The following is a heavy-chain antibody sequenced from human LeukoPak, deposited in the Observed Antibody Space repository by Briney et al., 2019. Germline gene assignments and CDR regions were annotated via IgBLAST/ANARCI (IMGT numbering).Heavy chain of an antibody. CDR2: IYYSGNT. CDR3: ARGDYGAFDF. D-gene: IGHD4-17*01. CDR1: GGSISSYY. Sequence: SETLSLTCTVSGGSISSYYWNWIRQPPGKGLEWLAYIYYSGNTNYNPSLKSRVTISIDTSRNQFSLKLYSVTAADTAVYYCARGDYGAFDFWGQGTMVTVSS. J-gene: IGHJ3*01. V-gene: IGHV4-59*01.